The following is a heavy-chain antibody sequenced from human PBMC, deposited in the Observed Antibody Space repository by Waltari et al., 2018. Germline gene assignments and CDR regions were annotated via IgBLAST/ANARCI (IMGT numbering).Heavy chain of an antibody. J-gene: IGHJ4*02. CDR3: ARVEGVSNYFDY. D-gene: IGHD2-8*01. Sequence: QVQLQESGPGLVKPSETLSLTCAVSGYSISSGYYWGWIRQPPGKGLEWIGSIYHSGSTYYNPSLKSRVTISVDTSKNQFSLKLSSVTAADTAVYYCARVEGVSNYFDYWGQGTLVTVSS. CDR1: GYSISSGYY. CDR2: IYHSGST. V-gene: IGHV4-38-2*01.